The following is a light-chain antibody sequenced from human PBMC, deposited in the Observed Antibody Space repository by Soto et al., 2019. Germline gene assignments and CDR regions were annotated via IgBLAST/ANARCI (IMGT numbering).Light chain of an antibody. CDR2: SVS. J-gene: IGKJ5*01. CDR1: QSVGRSY. Sequence: DIVLTQSPGTLSLSTGERATLSCRASQSVGRSYLAWYQQKPGQAPRLLISSVSKRATGIPDRFSGGGSGTDFTLTISRVEPEDFALYICQQYDGSPITFGQGTDWRL. CDR3: QQYDGSPIT. V-gene: IGKV3-20*01.